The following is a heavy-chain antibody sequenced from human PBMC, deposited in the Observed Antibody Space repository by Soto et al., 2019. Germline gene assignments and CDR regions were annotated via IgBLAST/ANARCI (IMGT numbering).Heavy chain of an antibody. CDR2: INPNSGDT. Sequence: ASVKVSCKASGYTFTDYYMHWVRQAPGQGLEWMGWINPNSGDTNYAQKFQGWVTMTRDTSISTAYMELSRLTSDDTAVYYCARGYYDSSGYYYADAFDIWGQGTVVTVSS. D-gene: IGHD3-22*01. CDR1: GYTFTDYY. J-gene: IGHJ3*02. V-gene: IGHV1-2*04. CDR3: ARGYYDSSGYYYADAFDI.